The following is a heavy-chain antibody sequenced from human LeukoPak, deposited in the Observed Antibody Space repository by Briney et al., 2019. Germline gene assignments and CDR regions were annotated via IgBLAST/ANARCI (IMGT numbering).Heavy chain of an antibody. CDR2: INQDGSEK. J-gene: IGHJ3*02. D-gene: IGHD3-22*01. CDR3: ARGWSNYYDSSGDI. V-gene: IGHV3-7*01. CDR1: GFTSSNYW. Sequence: QPGGSVRLSCAASGFTSSNYWMTWVRQAPGKGLEWVANINQDGSEKYYVDSVKGRFTISRDNAKKSLYLQMNSLRVEDTAVYYCARGWSNYYDSSGDIWGQGTMVTVSS.